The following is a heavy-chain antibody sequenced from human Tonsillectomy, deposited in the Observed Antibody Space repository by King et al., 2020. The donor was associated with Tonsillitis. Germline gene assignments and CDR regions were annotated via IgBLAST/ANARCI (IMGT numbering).Heavy chain of an antibody. CDR3: ARDISNHGFDY. CDR1: GFTFRDYY. CDR2: IGNSGTYT. D-gene: IGHD1-14*01. J-gene: IGHJ4*02. V-gene: IGHV3-11*05. Sequence: VQLVESGGGLVKPGGSLRLSCAASGFTFRDYYMSWIRQAPGKGLEWVSHIGNSGTYTNYADSVKGRFTISRDNAKNSVYLQMNSLRAEDTAVYYCARDISNHGFDYWGQGTLVTVSS.